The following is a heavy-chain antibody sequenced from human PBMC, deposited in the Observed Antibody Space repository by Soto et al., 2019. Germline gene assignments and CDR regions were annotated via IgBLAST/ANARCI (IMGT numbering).Heavy chain of an antibody. V-gene: IGHV1-46*03. CDR1: ECSFSGYY. CDR2: INPSGGST. J-gene: IGHJ4*02. CDR3: ARDLEEPAAMAY. D-gene: IGHD2-2*01. Sequence: VYCRAAECSFSGYYMHWVRQAPGQELEWMGIINPSGGSTSYAQKFQGRVTMTRDTSTSTVYMELSSLRSEDTAVYYCARDLEEPAAMAYWGQGTLVPVSS.